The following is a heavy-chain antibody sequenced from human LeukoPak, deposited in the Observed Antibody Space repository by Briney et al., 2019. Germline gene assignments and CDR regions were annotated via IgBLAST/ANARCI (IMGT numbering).Heavy chain of an antibody. CDR3: ARDKDGWGIHDF. CDR1: GFSFSDYG. Sequence: PGGSLRLSCAASGFSFSDYGLHWVRQAPGKGLEWVALISYDGSQKNFADSVKGRFTTSRDNSKFTMYLEMNSLRAEDTAVYFCARDKDGWGIHDFWGQETLVTVSS. D-gene: IGHD3-16*01. CDR2: ISYDGSQK. J-gene: IGHJ4*02. V-gene: IGHV3-30*03.